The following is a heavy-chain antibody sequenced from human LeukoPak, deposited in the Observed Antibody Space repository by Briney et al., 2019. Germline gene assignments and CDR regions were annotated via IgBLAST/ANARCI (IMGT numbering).Heavy chain of an antibody. Sequence: ESGPALVKPTQTLTLTCTFSGFSLSTTGMRVSWIRQPPGKALEWLARIDWDDDKFYTTSLKTRLTISKDTSKNQVVLTMTDMDPVDTATYYCARTHYYGSGSSHFDFWGQGTLVTVSS. J-gene: IGHJ4*02. V-gene: IGHV2-70*04. CDR1: GFSLSTTGMR. D-gene: IGHD3-10*01. CDR3: ARTHYYGSGSSHFDF. CDR2: IDWDDDK.